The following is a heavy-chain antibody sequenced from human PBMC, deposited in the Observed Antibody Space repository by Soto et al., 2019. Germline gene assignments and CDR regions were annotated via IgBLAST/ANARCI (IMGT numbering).Heavy chain of an antibody. Sequence: QVQLQEAGPGLVKPSQTLSLTCTVSGGSISSGGYYWSWIRQHPGKGLEWIGYIYYSGSTYYNPSLKSRVTISIDTSKNLFSLNLHSVTAADTAVYYCARGILGVYAFDYWGQGTLVTVSS. CDR3: ARGILGVYAFDY. D-gene: IGHD3-3*02. V-gene: IGHV4-31*03. J-gene: IGHJ4*02. CDR1: GGSISSGGYY. CDR2: IYYSGST.